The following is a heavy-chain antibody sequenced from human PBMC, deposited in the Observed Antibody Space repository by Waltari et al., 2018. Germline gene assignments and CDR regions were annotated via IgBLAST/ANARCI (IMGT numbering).Heavy chain of an antibody. J-gene: IGHJ6*02. CDR1: GGTFSSYA. CDR2: IIPIFGTA. CDR3: ARESGIAVAGISYYYYGMDV. D-gene: IGHD6-19*01. V-gene: IGHV1-69*08. Sequence: QVQLVQSGAEVKKPGSSVKVSCKASGGTFSSYAISWVRQAPGQGLEWMGRIIPIFGTANYAQKFQGRVTMTADKSTSTAYMELSSLRSEDTAVYYCARESGIAVAGISYYYYGMDVWGQGTTVTVSS.